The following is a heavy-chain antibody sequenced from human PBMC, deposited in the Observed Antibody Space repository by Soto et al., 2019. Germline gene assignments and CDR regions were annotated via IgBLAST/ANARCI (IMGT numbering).Heavy chain of an antibody. CDR2: INPNSGGT. J-gene: IGHJ5*02. Sequence: ASVKVSCKASGYTFTGYYMHWVRQAPGQGLEWTGWINPNSGGTNYAQKFQGRVTMTRDTSISTAYMELSRLRSDDTAVYYCARGLAISPYIAAAGRNWFDPWGQGTLVTVSS. CDR1: GYTFTGYY. D-gene: IGHD6-13*01. CDR3: ARGLAISPYIAAAGRNWFDP. V-gene: IGHV1-2*02.